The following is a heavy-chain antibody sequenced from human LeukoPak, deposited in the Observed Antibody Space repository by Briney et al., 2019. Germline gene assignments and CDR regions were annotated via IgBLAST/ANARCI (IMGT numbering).Heavy chain of an antibody. V-gene: IGHV1-69*13. Sequence: SVKVFCKASGGTFSSYAISWVRQAPGQGLEWMGGIIPIFGTANYAQKFQGRVTITADESTSTAYMELSSLRSEDTAVYYCARGGYSSGWYGSLGTYYFDYWGQGALVTVSS. CDR2: IIPIFGTA. CDR3: ARGGYSSGWYGSLGTYYFDY. CDR1: GGTFSSYA. D-gene: IGHD6-13*01. J-gene: IGHJ4*02.